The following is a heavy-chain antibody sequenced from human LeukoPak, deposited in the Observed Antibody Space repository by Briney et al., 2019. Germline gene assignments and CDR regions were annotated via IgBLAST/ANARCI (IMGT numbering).Heavy chain of an antibody. CDR3: ARANPHPEYYDFWSGYRRGEDYYGMDV. CDR1: GGSVSSGSYY. CDR2: IYYSGST. J-gene: IGHJ6*02. Sequence: KTSETLSLTCTVSGGSVSSGSYYWSWIRQPPGKGLEWIGYIYYSGSTNYNPSLKSRVTISVDTSKNQFSLKLGSVTAADTAVYYCARANPHPEYYDFWSGYRRGEDYYGMDVWGQGTTVTVSS. V-gene: IGHV4-61*01. D-gene: IGHD3-3*01.